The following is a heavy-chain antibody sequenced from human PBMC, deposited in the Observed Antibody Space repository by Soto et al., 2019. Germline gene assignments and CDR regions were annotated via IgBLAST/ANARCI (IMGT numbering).Heavy chain of an antibody. D-gene: IGHD2-2*01. V-gene: IGHV4-34*01. CDR3: ARPSYALNWDFHYGMQV. CDR1: GGSFSGYY. CDR2: INQSGNT. Sequence: PSETLSLTCAVSGGSFSGYYWTRIRQIPGKGLEWIGEINQSGNTKYNPSLMSRVTMSVDTSRNQFSLKLRSVTAADTAVYYCARPSYALNWDFHYGMQVWGQGTSVTVSS. J-gene: IGHJ6*02.